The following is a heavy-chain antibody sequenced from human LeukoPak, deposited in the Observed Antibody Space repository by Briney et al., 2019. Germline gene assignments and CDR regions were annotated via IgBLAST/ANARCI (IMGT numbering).Heavy chain of an antibody. Sequence: GGSLRLSCAASGFTFSSYAMNWVRQAPGKGLEWVSVIRGSGGGSYYGDSVKGRFTISRDNSKNTLYLQMNSLRAEDTAMYYCTRQRSEVTTFDYWGQGTRVTVSS. V-gene: IGHV3-23*01. CDR1: GFTFSSYA. D-gene: IGHD4-17*01. CDR2: IRGSGGGS. CDR3: TRQRSEVTTFDY. J-gene: IGHJ4*02.